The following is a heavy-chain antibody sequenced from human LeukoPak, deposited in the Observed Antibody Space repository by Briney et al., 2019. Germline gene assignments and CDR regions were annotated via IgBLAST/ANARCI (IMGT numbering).Heavy chain of an antibody. V-gene: IGHV4-31*03. J-gene: IGHJ3*02. D-gene: IGHD5-18*01. CDR3: ARARGAMATDDAFDI. CDR2: IYYSGST. Sequence: SQTLSLTCTVSGGSISSGGYYWSWIRQHPGKGLEWIGYIYYSGSTYYNPSLKSRVTISVDTSKNQFSLKLSSVTAADTAVYYCARARGAMATDDAFDIWDQGTMVTVSS. CDR1: GGSISSGGYY.